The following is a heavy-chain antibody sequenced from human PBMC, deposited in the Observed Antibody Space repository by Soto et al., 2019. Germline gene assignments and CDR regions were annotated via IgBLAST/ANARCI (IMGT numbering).Heavy chain of an antibody. Sequence: QTLSLTCAISGDSVSSNSAAWNGIRRSPSRGLEWLGRTYYRSKWYNDYAVSVKSRITINPDTSKNQLSLKLSSVTAADPAVYYCARTVVAASTARNNWFDRWGQGTQVRVTS. CDR1: GDSVSSNSAA. V-gene: IGHV6-1*01. CDR2: TYYRSKWYN. J-gene: IGHJ5*02. D-gene: IGHD2-15*01. CDR3: ARTVVAASTARNNWFDR.